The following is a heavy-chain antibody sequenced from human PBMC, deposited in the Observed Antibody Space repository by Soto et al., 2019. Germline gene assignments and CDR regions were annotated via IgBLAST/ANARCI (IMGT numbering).Heavy chain of an antibody. D-gene: IGHD2-2*01. V-gene: IGHV1-18*01. CDR3: AKDCSSTSCYVEKDGDYYYYGMDV. CDR2: VSAYNRNT. Sequence: ASVKVSCKATGYTFTNYGITWVRQAPGQGLEWMGWVSAYNRNTNYAQKFQDRVTMTTDTSTRTAYMELRSLRSDDTAVYFCAKDCSSTSCYVEKDGDYYYYGMDVWGQGTTVTV. J-gene: IGHJ6*02. CDR1: GYTFTNYG.